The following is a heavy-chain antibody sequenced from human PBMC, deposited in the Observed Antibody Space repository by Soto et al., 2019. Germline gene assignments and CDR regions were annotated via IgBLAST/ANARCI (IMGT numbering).Heavy chain of an antibody. V-gene: IGHV4-59*01. CDR2: IYYSGST. Sequence: LSLTCTVSGGSISSYYWSWIRQPPGKGLEWIGYIYYSGSTNYNPSLKSRVTISVDTSKNQFSLKLSSVTAADTAVYYCARGQRSSSAIQYYYYYGMDVWGQGTTVTVSS. CDR3: ARGQRSSSAIQYYYYYGMDV. CDR1: GGSISSYY. J-gene: IGHJ6*02. D-gene: IGHD6-6*01.